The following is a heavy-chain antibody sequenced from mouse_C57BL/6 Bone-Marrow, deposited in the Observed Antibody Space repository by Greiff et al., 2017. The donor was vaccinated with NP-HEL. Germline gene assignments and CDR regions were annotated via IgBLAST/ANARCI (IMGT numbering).Heavy chain of an antibody. V-gene: IGHV2-5*01. CDR2: IWRGGST. D-gene: IGHD1-2*01. CDR1: GFSLTSYG. Sequence: VMLVESGPGLVQPSQSLSITCTVSGFSLTSYGVHWVRQSPGKGLEWLGVIWRGGSTDYNAAFMSRLSITKDNSKSQVFFKMNSLQADDTAIYYCAKNHYYGPSWFAYWGQGTLVTVSA. CDR3: AKNHYYGPSWFAY. J-gene: IGHJ3*01.